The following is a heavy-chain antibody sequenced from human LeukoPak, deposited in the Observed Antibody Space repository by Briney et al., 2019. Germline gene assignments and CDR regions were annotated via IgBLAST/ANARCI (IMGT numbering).Heavy chain of an antibody. CDR1: GGSISSYY. J-gene: IGHJ4*02. CDR2: IYHSGST. D-gene: IGHD3-22*01. CDR3: ARGSSGYYLDYFDY. V-gene: IGHV4-59*12. Sequence: NSSETLSLTCTVSGGSISSYYWSWIRQPPGKGLEWIGYIYHSGSTYYNPSLKSRVTISVDRSKNQFSLKLSSVTAADTAVYYCARGSSGYYLDYFDYWGQGTLVTVSS.